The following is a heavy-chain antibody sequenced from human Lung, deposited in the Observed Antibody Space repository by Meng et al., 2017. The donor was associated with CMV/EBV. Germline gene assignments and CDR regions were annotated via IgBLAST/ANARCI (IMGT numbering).Heavy chain of an antibody. CDR2: ISWNSGNM. D-gene: IGHD4-17*01. V-gene: IGHV3-9*01. Sequence: SLKISXAASGFTFDDHAMHWVRQAPGKGLEWVSGISWNSGNMGYADSVKGRFTISRDNAKNSLYLQMDNLGTEDTALYYCVRDRNYGVYLGSDYWGQGTXVTVSS. CDR3: VRDRNYGVYLGSDY. CDR1: GFTFDDHA. J-gene: IGHJ4*02.